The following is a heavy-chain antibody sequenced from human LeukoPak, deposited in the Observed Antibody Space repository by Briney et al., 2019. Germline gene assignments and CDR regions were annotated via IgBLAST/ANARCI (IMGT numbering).Heavy chain of an antibody. CDR1: RYTLTELS. Sequence: ASVKVSCKVSRYTLTELSMHWVRQAPGKGLEWMGRFDPEDGETIYAQKFQGRVTMTEDTSTDTAYMELSSLRSEDTAVYYCATVSPTYYWVGGNYYYYGVDVWGQGTTVTVSS. CDR2: FDPEDGET. D-gene: IGHD1-26*01. J-gene: IGHJ6*02. V-gene: IGHV1-24*01. CDR3: ATVSPTYYWVGGNYYYYGVDV.